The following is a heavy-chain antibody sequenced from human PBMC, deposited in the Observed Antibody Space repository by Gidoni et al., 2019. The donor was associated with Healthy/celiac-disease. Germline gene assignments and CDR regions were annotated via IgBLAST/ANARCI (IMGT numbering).Heavy chain of an antibody. CDR3: AKDLSHMPRWFGELLTPLDY. D-gene: IGHD3-10*01. V-gene: IGHV3-23*04. J-gene: IGHJ4*02. Sequence: EVQLVESGGGLVQPGGSLRLSCAASGYTFSSYAMSWVRQAPGKGLEWVSAISGSGGSTYYAASVKGRFTISRDNSKNMLYLQMNSLRAEDTAVYYCAKDLSHMPRWFGELLTPLDYWGQGTLVTVSS. CDR2: ISGSGGST. CDR1: GYTFSSYA.